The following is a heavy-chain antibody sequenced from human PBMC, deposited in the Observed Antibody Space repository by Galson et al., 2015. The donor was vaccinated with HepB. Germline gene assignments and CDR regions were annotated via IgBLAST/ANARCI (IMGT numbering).Heavy chain of an antibody. V-gene: IGHV1-18*01. Sequence: SVKVSCKASGYTFSSYSIPWVRQAPGQGLEWMGWISAYKRDTNYAQRFQGRVTMTTDTSTSTAYMELRSLRSDDTAVYYCARGAHVVVVRANLNNWFAPLGQGTLVTVSS. J-gene: IGHJ5*02. D-gene: IGHD2-15*01. CDR3: ARGAHVVVVRANLNNWFAP. CDR2: ISAYKRDT. CDR1: GYTFSSYS.